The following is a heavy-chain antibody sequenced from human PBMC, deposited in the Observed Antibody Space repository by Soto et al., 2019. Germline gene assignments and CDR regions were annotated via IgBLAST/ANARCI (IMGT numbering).Heavy chain of an antibody. J-gene: IGHJ6*02. Sequence: ASVKVSCKASGYTFTSYDINWVRQATGQGLEWKGWMNPNSGNTGYAQKFQGRVTMTRNTSISTAYMELSSLRSEYTAVYYCARNGHLLVPAAYTYYYYGMDVWGQGTTVTVSS. CDR3: ARNGHLLVPAAYTYYYYGMDV. D-gene: IGHD2-2*01. V-gene: IGHV1-8*01. CDR2: MNPNSGNT. CDR1: GYTFTSYD.